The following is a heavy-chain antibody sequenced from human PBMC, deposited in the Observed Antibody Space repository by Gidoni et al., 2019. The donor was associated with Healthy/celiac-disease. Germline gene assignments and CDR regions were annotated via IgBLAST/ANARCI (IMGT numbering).Heavy chain of an antibody. CDR3: AKWRIGRDWFDP. Sequence: EVQLLESGGGLVQPGGSLRLSCAASGFTFSRYAMSWVRQAPGKGLDWVSAISGSGGSTYYADSVKGRFTISRDNSKNTLYLQMNSLRAEDTAVYYCAKWRIGRDWFDPWGQGTLVTVSS. V-gene: IGHV3-23*01. D-gene: IGHD3-10*01. CDR1: GFTFSRYA. CDR2: ISGSGGST. J-gene: IGHJ5*02.